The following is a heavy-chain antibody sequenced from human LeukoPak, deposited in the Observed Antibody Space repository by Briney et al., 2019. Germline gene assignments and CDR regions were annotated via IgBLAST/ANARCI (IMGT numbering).Heavy chain of an antibody. J-gene: IGHJ4*02. Sequence: SETLSLTCAVSGGSFSSGNWWSGGRQSPGKGLGGIGHIYPSGSTNYNPSLESRVTISIDMSKNQSSLKLSSVTAADTAVYYCARAPAVVVPAARSSTWFGSYFDYWGQGTLVTVSS. V-gene: IGHV4-4*02. D-gene: IGHD2-2*01. CDR2: IYPSGST. CDR1: GGSFSSGNW. CDR3: ARAPAVVVPAARSSTWFGSYFDY.